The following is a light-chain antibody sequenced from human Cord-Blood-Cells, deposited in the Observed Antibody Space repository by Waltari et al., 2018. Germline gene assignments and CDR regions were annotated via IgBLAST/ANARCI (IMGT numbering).Light chain of an antibody. Sequence: QSVLTQPPSASGTPGQRVTISCSGSSSNIGSNYVYWYQQLPGTAPKLLISRNNQRTSGFPDRFSGSKSGASASLAISGLRSEDEADYYCAAWDDRLSGHYVFGTGTKVTVL. CDR3: AAWDDRLSGHYV. CDR1: SSNIGSNY. J-gene: IGLJ1*01. CDR2: RNN. V-gene: IGLV1-47*01.